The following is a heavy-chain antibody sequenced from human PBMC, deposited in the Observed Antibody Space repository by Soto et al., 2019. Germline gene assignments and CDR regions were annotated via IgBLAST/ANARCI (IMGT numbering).Heavy chain of an antibody. CDR3: ARGAGYCSGGSCYYYYYMDV. CDR2: INAGNGNT. Sequence: QVQLVQSGAEVKKPGASVKVSSKASGYTFTSYAMHWVRQAPGQRLEWMGWINAGNGNTKYSQKFQGRVTITRDTSASTAYMELSSLRSEDTAVYYCARGAGYCSGGSCYYYYYMDVWGKGTTVTVSS. V-gene: IGHV1-3*01. CDR1: GYTFTSYA. J-gene: IGHJ6*03. D-gene: IGHD2-15*01.